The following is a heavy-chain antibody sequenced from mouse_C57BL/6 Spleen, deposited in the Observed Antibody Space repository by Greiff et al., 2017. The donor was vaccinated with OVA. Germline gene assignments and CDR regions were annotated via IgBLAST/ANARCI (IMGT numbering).Heavy chain of an antibody. CDR3: ARVGYDAPFFDY. V-gene: IGHV1-26*01. CDR1: GYTFTDYY. J-gene: IGHJ2*01. CDR2: INPNNGGT. D-gene: IGHD2-2*01. Sequence: EVQLQQSGPELVKPGASVKISCKASGYTFTDYYMNWVKQSHGKSLEWIGDINPNNGGTSYNQKFKGKATLTVDKSSSTAYMELRSLTSDDSAVYYCARVGYDAPFFDYWGQGTTLTVSS.